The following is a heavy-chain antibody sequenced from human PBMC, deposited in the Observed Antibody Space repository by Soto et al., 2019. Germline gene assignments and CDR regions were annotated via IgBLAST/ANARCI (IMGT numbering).Heavy chain of an antibody. V-gene: IGHV3-30*18. CDR1: GFTFSSYG. CDR2: ISYDGSNK. D-gene: IGHD5-18*01. CDR3: AKVDTAMVTHDAFVI. Sequence: GGSLRLSCAASGFTFSSYGMHWVRQAPGKGLEWVAVISYDGSNKYYADSVKGRFTISRDNSKNTLYLQMNSLRAEDTAVYYCAKVDTAMVTHDAFVIWGQGTMVTVS. J-gene: IGHJ3*02.